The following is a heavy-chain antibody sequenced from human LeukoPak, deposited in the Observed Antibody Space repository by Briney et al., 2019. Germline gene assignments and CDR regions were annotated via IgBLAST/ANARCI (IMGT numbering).Heavy chain of an antibody. V-gene: IGHV3-23*01. CDR2: ITGSGGST. D-gene: IGHD3-10*01. J-gene: IGHJ4*02. CDR1: GFTFDNFA. CDR3: ARELFDFDY. Sequence: GSPRLSCAPSGFTFDNFAMTWVRQAPGKGLEWVSEITGSGGSTYYADSVKGRFTISRDNSKNTLYLQMNSLRAEDTAIYYCARELFDFDYWGQGTLVTVSS.